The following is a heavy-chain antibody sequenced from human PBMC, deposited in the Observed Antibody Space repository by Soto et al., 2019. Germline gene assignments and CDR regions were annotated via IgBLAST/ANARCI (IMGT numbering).Heavy chain of an antibody. CDR2: IYSDDEK. CDR1: GFSLSSRGVG. D-gene: IGHD3-10*01. CDR3: AHSPLWFADSWAYAMDV. J-gene: IGHJ6*02. Sequence: QITLKESGPTLVKPTQTLTLTCTFSGFSLSSRGVGVGWIRQPPGKALEWLALIYSDDEKRYTPSLKSRLTITKDTSKNQVVLTMTNMDPVDTATYYCAHSPLWFADSWAYAMDVWGQGTTVTVSS. V-gene: IGHV2-5*02.